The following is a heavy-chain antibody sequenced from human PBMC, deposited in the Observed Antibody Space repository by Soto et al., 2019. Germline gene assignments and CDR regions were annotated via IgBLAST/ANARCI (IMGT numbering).Heavy chain of an antibody. CDR3: ARGRCSSTSCYPLAYYYYGMDV. J-gene: IGHJ6*02. CDR2: IYYSGST. Sequence: SETLSLTCTVSGGSISSGGYYWSWIRQHPGKGLEWIGYIYYSGSTYYNPSLKSRVTISVDTSKNQFSLKLSPVTAADTAVYYCARGRCSSTSCYPLAYYYYGMDVWGQGTTVTVSS. D-gene: IGHD2-2*01. V-gene: IGHV4-31*03. CDR1: GGSISSGGYY.